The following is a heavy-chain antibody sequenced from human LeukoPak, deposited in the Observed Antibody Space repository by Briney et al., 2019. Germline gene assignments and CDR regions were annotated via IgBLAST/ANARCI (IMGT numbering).Heavy chain of an antibody. J-gene: IGHJ4*02. CDR3: ARHRDGISTGLHRPFDY. CDR2: ISSGGGYI. D-gene: IGHD3-9*01. Sequence: GGSLRLSCAASGFTFSSYSMSWVRQAPGKGLEWVSSISSGGGYIYYADSVKGRFTISRDNAKNSLFLQMNSLRTEDTAVYYCARHRDGISTGLHRPFDYWGQGTLVTVSS. CDR1: GFTFSSYS. V-gene: IGHV3-21*01.